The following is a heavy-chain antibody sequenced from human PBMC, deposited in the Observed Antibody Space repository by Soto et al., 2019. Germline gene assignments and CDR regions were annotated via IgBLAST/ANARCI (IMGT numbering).Heavy chain of an antibody. D-gene: IGHD1-26*01. CDR1: GGTFSSHA. Sequence: SVKVSCKASGGTFSSHAISWVRQAPGQGLEWMGGIIPIFGTANYAQKFQGRVTITADESTSTAYMELSSLRSEDTAVYYCARDSLLHSGSYKPVRWFDPWGQGTLVTVSS. CDR3: ARDSLLHSGSYKPVRWFDP. CDR2: IIPIFGTA. V-gene: IGHV1-69*13. J-gene: IGHJ5*02.